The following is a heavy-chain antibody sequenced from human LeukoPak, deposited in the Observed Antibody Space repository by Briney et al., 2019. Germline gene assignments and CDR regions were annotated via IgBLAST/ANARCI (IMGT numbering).Heavy chain of an antibody. D-gene: IGHD3-22*01. V-gene: IGHV4-59*01. J-gene: IGHJ4*02. CDR2: IYYSGST. CDR1: GASITGYY. Sequence: PSETLSLTCSVSGASITGYYWSWIRQPPGKGLEWIGYIYYSGSTNYNPSLKSRVTISVETSKNQFSLKLSSVTAADTAVYYCARVTGYMIEDYFDYWGQGTLVTVSS. CDR3: ARVTGYMIEDYFDY.